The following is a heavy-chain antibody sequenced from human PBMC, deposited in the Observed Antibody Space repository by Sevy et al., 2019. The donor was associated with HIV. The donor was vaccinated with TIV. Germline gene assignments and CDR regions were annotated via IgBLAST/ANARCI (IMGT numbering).Heavy chain of an antibody. CDR1: GYTFTGYY. J-gene: IGHJ6*02. CDR3: ATDGPRLLSFYYYYGMDV. CDR2: INPKSGGT. D-gene: IGHD3-3*01. V-gene: IGHV1-2*02. Sequence: ASVKVSCKASGYTFTGYYMHWVRQAPGQGLEWMGWINPKSGGTNYAQKFQGRVTMTRDTSTSTAYMELSRLRSDDTAVYDCATDGPRLLSFYYYYGMDVWGQGTTVTVSS.